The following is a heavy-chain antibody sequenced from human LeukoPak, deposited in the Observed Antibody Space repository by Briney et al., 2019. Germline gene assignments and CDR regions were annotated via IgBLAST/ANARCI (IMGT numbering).Heavy chain of an antibody. CDR3: ASSGYDEYYFDY. Sequence: ASVKVSCKASSYTFTNYGINWVRQAPGQGLEWMGWISAYNGNTNYAQTLQGRVTMTTDTSTNTAYMELGSLRSDDTAVYYCASSGYDEYYFDYWGQGTLVTVSS. V-gene: IGHV1-18*01. CDR2: ISAYNGNT. D-gene: IGHD5-12*01. J-gene: IGHJ4*02. CDR1: SYTFTNYG.